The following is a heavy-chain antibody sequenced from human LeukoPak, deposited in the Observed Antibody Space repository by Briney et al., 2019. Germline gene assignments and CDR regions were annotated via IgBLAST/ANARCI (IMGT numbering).Heavy chain of an antibody. CDR3: AREKLWFGEFPFDN. CDR1: GGTFSSYA. V-gene: IGHV1-18*01. D-gene: IGHD3-10*01. J-gene: IGHJ4*02. CDR2: ISTKNGYT. Sequence: ASVKFSCKASGGTFSSYAINWVRQAPGQGLEWVGSISTKNGYTKLAQKFQGRVAMTKDTSANTIYMDLKSLTFDDTAVYYCAREKLWFGEFPFDNWGQGTLVSVSS.